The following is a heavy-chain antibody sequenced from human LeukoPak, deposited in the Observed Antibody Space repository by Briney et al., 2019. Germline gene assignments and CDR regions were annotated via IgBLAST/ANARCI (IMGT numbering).Heavy chain of an antibody. CDR1: GFTFSSYW. CDR2: INGDGSNT. Sequence: HPGGSLRLSCAASGFTFSSYWMYWVRQAPGRGLVWVSRINGDGSNTNYADSVKGRFTISRDNAKNTVFLQMNSLRVDDTAMYYCARGAGAAVFDYWGQGTLVTVSS. J-gene: IGHJ4*02. V-gene: IGHV3-74*01. CDR3: ARGAGAAVFDY.